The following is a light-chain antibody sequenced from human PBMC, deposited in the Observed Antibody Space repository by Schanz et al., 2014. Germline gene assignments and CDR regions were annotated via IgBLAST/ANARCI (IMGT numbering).Light chain of an antibody. CDR3: SSYTSSSTFVV. V-gene: IGLV2-18*02. Sequence: QSVLTQPPSVSGSPGQSVTISCTGTSSDVGSYNRVSWYQQPPGTAPKLMIYEVSNRPSGVPDRFSGSKSGNTASLTISGLQAVDEADYYCSSYTSSSTFVVFGGGTKLTVL. J-gene: IGLJ2*01. CDR2: EVS. CDR1: SSDVGSYNR.